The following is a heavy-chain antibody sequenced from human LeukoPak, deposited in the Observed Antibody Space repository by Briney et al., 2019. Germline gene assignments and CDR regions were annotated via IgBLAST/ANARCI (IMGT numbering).Heavy chain of an antibody. Sequence: ASVKVSCKASGYTFTSYGISWVRQAPGQGLDWMGWISAYNGNTNYAQKLQGRVTMTTDTSTSTAYMELRSLRSDDTAVYYCARVERYNWNSALDPWGQGTLVTVSS. CDR2: ISAYNGNT. J-gene: IGHJ5*02. CDR3: ARVERYNWNSALDP. CDR1: GYTFTSYG. D-gene: IGHD1-7*01. V-gene: IGHV1-18*01.